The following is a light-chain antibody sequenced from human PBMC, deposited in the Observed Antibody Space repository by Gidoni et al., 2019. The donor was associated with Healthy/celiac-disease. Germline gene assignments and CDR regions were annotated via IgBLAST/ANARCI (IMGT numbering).Light chain of an antibody. J-gene: IGKJ1*01. CDR1: QSVNSNY. CDR2: GAS. V-gene: IGKV3-20*01. Sequence: DIVLTQSPGTLSLSPGERATLSCRASQSVNSNYLAWYQQKPGQAPRLLIYGASSRATGIPDRFSGSGSGTDFTLTISRLEPEDFAVYYCQQYGSSSWTFGQGTKVEIK. CDR3: QQYGSSSWT.